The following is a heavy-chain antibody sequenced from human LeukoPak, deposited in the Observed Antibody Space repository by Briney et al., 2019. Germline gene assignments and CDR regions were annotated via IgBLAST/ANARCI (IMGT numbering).Heavy chain of an antibody. CDR2: ISWNSGSI. CDR1: GFTFDDYA. D-gene: IGHD3-9*01. CDR3: AKARFDDILTDYFDY. J-gene: IGHJ4*02. V-gene: IGHV3-9*01. Sequence: GGSLRLSCAASGFTFDDYAMHWVRQAPGKGLEWVSGISWNSGSIGYADSVKGRFTISRDNAKNSLHLQMNSLRAEDTALYYCAKARFDDILTDYFDYWGQGTLVTVSS.